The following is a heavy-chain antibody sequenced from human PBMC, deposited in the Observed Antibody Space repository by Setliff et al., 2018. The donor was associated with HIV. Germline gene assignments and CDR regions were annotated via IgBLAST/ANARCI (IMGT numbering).Heavy chain of an antibody. CDR2: IDPRDSET. V-gene: IGHV5-51*01. CDR3: AKGGGLNFRYHDWFVKI. D-gene: IGHD3-9*01. J-gene: IGHJ4*03. CDR1: GYTFTSYG. Sequence: ASVKVSCKASGYTFTSYGVSWLRQAPGQGLQWMGIIDPRDSETRYGPSFKGQVTISADRSINTAYLQWSSLRDSDTAMYYCAKGGGLNFRYHDWFVKIWGQGTLVTVSS.